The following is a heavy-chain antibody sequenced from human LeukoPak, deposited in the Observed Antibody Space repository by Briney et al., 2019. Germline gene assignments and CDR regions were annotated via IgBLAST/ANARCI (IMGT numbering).Heavy chain of an antibody. V-gene: IGHV4-59*01. CDR3: ARGLASGYPPIPFDY. J-gene: IGHJ4*02. CDR1: GGSISSYY. D-gene: IGHD3-3*01. CDR2: TYYSGST. Sequence: SETLSLTCTVSGGSISSYYWSWIRQPPGKGLEWIGYTYYSGSTNYNPSLKSRVTISVDTSKNQFSLKLSSVTVADTAIYYCARGLASGYPPIPFDYWGQGTLVTVSS.